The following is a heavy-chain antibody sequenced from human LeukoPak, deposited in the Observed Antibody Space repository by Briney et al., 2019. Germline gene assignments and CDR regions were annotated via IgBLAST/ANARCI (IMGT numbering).Heavy chain of an antibody. CDR1: GFTFDDYA. J-gene: IGHJ5*02. CDR3: AKGSYSSSWYNWFDP. Sequence: GRSLRLSCAASGFTFDDYAMHWVRQAPGKGLEWVSGISWNSGSIGYADSVKGRFTISRDNAKNSLYLQMNSLRAEDTAWYYCAKGSYSSSWYNWFDPWGQGTLVTVSS. D-gene: IGHD6-13*01. CDR2: ISWNSGSI. V-gene: IGHV3-9*01.